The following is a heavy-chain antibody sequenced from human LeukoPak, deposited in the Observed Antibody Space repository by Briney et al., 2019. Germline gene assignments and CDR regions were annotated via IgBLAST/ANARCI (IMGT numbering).Heavy chain of an antibody. V-gene: IGHV3-21*01. D-gene: IGHD5-24*01. CDR2: ISSSSSYI. Sequence: GGSLRLSCAASGFTFSSYSMNWVRQAPGKGLEWVSSISSSSSYIYYADSVEGRFTISRDNAKNSLYLQMNSLRAEDTAVYYCARAGGRWLQSYFDYWGQGTLVTVSS. J-gene: IGHJ4*02. CDR3: ARAGGRWLQSYFDY. CDR1: GFTFSSYS.